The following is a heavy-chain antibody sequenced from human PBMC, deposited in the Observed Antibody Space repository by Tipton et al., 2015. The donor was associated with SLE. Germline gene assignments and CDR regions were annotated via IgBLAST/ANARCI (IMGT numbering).Heavy chain of an antibody. J-gene: IGHJ4*02. CDR2: IYYSGST. D-gene: IGHD1-14*01. CDR3: ASGQLNHAFDY. V-gene: IGHV4-59*08. Sequence: TLSLTCTVSGGSISSYYWSWIRQPPGKGLEWIGYIYYSGSTNYNPSLKSRVTISMDTSKNQFSLRLTSVTAADTALYYCASGQLNHAFDYWGQGTLVTVSS. CDR1: GGSISSYY.